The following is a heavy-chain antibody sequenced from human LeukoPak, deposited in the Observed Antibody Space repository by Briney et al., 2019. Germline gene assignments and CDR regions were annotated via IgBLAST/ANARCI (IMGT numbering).Heavy chain of an antibody. D-gene: IGHD3-22*01. CDR1: GFTLSTYW. CDR3: ARDLYYYDSSGDYRGLDY. J-gene: IGHJ4*02. Sequence: GGSLRLSCEASGFTLSTYWMNWVRQVPGKGLEWVANINPDGSAKRYVDSVKGRFTIAGDNADNSLSLQMNSLRAEDTAVYYCARDLYYYDSSGDYRGLDYWGQGTLVTVSS. V-gene: IGHV3-7*01. CDR2: INPDGSAK.